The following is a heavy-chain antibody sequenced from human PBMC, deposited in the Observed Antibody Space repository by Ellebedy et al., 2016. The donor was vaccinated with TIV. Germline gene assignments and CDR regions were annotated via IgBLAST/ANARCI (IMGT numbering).Heavy chain of an antibody. CDR2: ISSSSSAT. CDR1: EFTFSDYY. D-gene: IGHD5-12*01. V-gene: IGHV3-11*06. J-gene: IGHJ3*02. Sequence: GESLKISCAASEFTFSDYYMSWVRQAPGKGLEWVGYISSSSSATYYADSVKGRFAISRDNAKKSLYLQMNSLRAEDTAVYYGAREGYRDAFDIWGQGTMVTVSS. CDR3: AREGYRDAFDI.